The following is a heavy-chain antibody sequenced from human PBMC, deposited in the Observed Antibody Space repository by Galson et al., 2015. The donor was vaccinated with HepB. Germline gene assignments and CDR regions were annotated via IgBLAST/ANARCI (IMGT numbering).Heavy chain of an antibody. V-gene: IGHV3-33*01. Sequence: SLRLSCAASGFTFRSYGMHWVRQAPGKGLEWVAAIWYDGSNKYNADSVKGRFTISRDNSKNTLSLQVNSLGAEDTAVYYCARDPTTVTMGFDYWGQGTLVTVSS. D-gene: IGHD4-17*01. CDR3: ARDPTTVTMGFDY. CDR2: IWYDGSNK. J-gene: IGHJ4*02. CDR1: GFTFRSYG.